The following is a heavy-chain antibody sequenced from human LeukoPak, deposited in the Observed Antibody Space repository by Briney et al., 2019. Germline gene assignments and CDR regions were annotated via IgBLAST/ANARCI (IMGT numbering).Heavy chain of an antibody. CDR3: AKRVNGAFDI. Sequence: GGSLRLSCAASGFNFGSYEMNWVRQAPGKGLEYLSTINTDGSNTWYADSVKGRFTISRDNSKNTVFLHMNNLRHEDTATYYCAKRVNGAFDIWGQGTMVSVSS. CDR1: GFNFGSYE. V-gene: IGHV3-23*05. CDR2: INTDGSNT. J-gene: IGHJ3*02.